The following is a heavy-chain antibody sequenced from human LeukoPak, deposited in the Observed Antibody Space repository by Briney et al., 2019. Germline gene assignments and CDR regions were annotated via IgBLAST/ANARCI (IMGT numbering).Heavy chain of an antibody. CDR3: ARGDGSSWYSYYYYYYYMDV. CDR2: ISSSSSTI. CDR1: GFTFSSYR. Sequence: PGGSLRLPCAASGFTFSSYRMNWVRQAPGKGLEWVSYISSSSSTIYYADSVKGRFTISRDNAKNSLYLQMNSLRAEDTAVYYCARGDGSSWYSYYYYYYYMDVWGKGTTVTVSS. D-gene: IGHD6-13*01. V-gene: IGHV3-48*01. J-gene: IGHJ6*03.